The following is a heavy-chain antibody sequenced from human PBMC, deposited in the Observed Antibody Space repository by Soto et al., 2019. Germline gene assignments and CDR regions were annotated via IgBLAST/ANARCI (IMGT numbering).Heavy chain of an antibody. CDR1: GGSISSSNW. J-gene: IGHJ6*02. CDR3: ATGPHYDFWSGYYGYYYYGMDV. V-gene: IGHV4-4*02. CDR2: IYHSGST. D-gene: IGHD3-3*01. Sequence: QVQLQESGPGLVKPSGTLSLTCAVSGGSISSSNWWSWVRQPPGKGLEWIGEIYHSGSTNYNPSLKSRVTISVDKSKNQFSLKLSSVPAADTAVYYCATGPHYDFWSGYYGYYYYGMDVWGQGTTVTVSS.